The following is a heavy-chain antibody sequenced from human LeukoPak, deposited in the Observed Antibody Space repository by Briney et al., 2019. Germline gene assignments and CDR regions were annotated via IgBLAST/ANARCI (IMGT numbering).Heavy chain of an antibody. CDR2: ISSSSRSI. Sequence: GGSLRLSCAASGFTFSSYSMNWVRQAPGKGLEWVSAISSSSRSIYYAASVKGRFTISRDNAKNSLYLQMNSLRAEDTAVYYCARDVEYYSSGYYDPFDYWGQGTLVTVSS. J-gene: IGHJ4*02. CDR3: ARDVEYYSSGYYDPFDY. D-gene: IGHD3-22*01. V-gene: IGHV3-21*01. CDR1: GFTFSSYS.